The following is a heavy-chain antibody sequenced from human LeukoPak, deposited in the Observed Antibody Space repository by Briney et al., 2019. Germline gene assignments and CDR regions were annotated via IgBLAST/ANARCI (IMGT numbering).Heavy chain of an antibody. J-gene: IGHJ6*02. CDR2: ISAYNGDT. V-gene: IGHV1-18*01. CDR3: ARAYGDIYDILTGHGRGHYYYYGMDV. Sequence: ASVKVSCKASGYTFTSYGISWVRQAPGQGLEWMGWISAYNGDTNYAQKLQGRVTMTTDTSTSTAYMELRSLRSDDTAVYYCARAYGDIYDILTGHGRGHYYYYGMDVWGQGTTVTVPS. D-gene: IGHD3-9*01. CDR1: GYTFTSYG.